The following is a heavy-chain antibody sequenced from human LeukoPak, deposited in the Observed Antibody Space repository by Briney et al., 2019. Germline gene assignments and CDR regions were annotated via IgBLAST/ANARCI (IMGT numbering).Heavy chain of an antibody. CDR2: ISSSGGYT. CDR3: SREGAGSWYRCFDL. V-gene: IGHV3-21*04. J-gene: IGHJ2*01. CDR1: GFTFSSYS. D-gene: IGHD3-10*01. Sequence: GGSLRLSCAASGFTFSSYSMNWVRQAPGKGLEWVSSISSSGGYTYYADSVKGRFTISRDNSKNTLYLQMNSLRVEDTAVYYCSREGAGSWYRCFDLWGRGTVVAVSS.